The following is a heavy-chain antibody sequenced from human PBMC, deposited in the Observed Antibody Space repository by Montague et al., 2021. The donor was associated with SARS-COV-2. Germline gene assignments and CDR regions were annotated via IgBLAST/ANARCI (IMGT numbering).Heavy chain of an antibody. Sequence: SLRLSCAASGFTVSGNNMSWVRQAPGKGLEWVSVIYSGGSTQYADSVKGRFTISRDKSNYTLYLQMNSLRAEDTAVYYCAARADYYYGMDVWGQGTSVTVSS. V-gene: IGHV3-66*01. CDR3: AARADYYYGMDV. J-gene: IGHJ6*02. CDR2: IYSGGST. CDR1: GFTVSGNN.